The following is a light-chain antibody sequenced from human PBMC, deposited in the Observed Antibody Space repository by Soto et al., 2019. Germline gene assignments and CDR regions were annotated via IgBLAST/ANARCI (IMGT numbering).Light chain of an antibody. J-gene: IGKJ5*01. CDR1: QGISSF. Sequence: DIQMTQSPSTLSATVGDSVTITCRASQGISSFLAWYQQKPGKAPKLLIYAASTLQSGVPSRFSGSGSGTDFTLTISSLQPEDFATYFCQQLNSYPITFGQGTRLEIK. CDR2: AAS. CDR3: QQLNSYPIT. V-gene: IGKV1-9*01.